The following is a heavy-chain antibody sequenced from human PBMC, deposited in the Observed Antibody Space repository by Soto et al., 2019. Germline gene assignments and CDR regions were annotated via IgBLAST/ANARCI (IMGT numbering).Heavy chain of an antibody. V-gene: IGHV3-23*01. D-gene: IGHD4-17*01. J-gene: IGHJ3*02. Sequence: GGSLRLSCAAAGFTFSSYAMTWVRQTPGKGLEWVSAISASGGSTFYADSVKGRFTISRDNSKNTLFLQMNSLRAEDTALYYCIKGVFGDYVTDAFDIWGQGTMVTVSS. CDR2: ISASGGST. CDR3: IKGVFGDYVTDAFDI. CDR1: GFTFSSYA.